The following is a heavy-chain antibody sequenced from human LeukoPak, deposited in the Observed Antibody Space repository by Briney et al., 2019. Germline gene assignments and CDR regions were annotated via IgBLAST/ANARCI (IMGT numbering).Heavy chain of an antibody. CDR3: ARGFLLFWRGLPSVAAAGTTFDY. CDR2: ISAYNGNT. Sequence: GASVKVSCKASGYTFTSYGISWVRQAPGQGLEWMGWISAYNGNTNYAQKLQGRVTMTTDTSTSTAYMELRSLRSDDTAVYYCARGFLLFWRGLPSVAAAGTTFDYWGQGTLVTVSS. V-gene: IGHV1-18*01. J-gene: IGHJ4*02. CDR1: GYTFTSYG. D-gene: IGHD6-13*01.